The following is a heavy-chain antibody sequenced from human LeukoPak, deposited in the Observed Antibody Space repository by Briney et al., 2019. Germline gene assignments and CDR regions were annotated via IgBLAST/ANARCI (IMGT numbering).Heavy chain of an antibody. Sequence: PGGSLRLSCAASGFTLSSYAMSWVRQAPGKGLEWVSAISGSGGSTYHADSVKGRFTISRDNSKNTLYLQMNSLRAEDTAVYYCAKDYGSGSYYHYYYYGMDVWGQGTTVTVSS. CDR3: AKDYGSGSYYHYYYYGMDV. J-gene: IGHJ6*02. CDR1: GFTLSSYA. D-gene: IGHD3-10*01. CDR2: ISGSGGST. V-gene: IGHV3-23*01.